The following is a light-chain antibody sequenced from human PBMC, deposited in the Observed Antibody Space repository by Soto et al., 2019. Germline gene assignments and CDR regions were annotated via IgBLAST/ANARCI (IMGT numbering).Light chain of an antibody. J-gene: IGKJ4*01. V-gene: IGKV1-5*01. CDR2: DASN. Sequence: DIQMTQSPSTLSASVGDRVTITCQASQSISNWLAWYQQKPGKAPKLLIYDASNSLVGGLESRFSGSGSGTEFTLTISNLQPDDFATYYCQQYNSYITFGGGTKVEVK. CDR3: QQYNSYIT. CDR1: QSISNW.